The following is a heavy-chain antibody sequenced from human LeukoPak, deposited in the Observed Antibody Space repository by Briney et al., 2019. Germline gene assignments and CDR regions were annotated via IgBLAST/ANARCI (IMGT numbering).Heavy chain of an antibody. CDR1: GFTFSKYA. CDR2: ISSTGDDT. D-gene: IGHD6-13*01. CDR3: ARWTRYSSTWFFDY. V-gene: IGHV3-23*01. Sequence: GSLRLSCAASGFTFSKYAMSWVRQAPGKGLEWVSAISSTGDDTYYADSVKGRFTVSRDNSKNTLYLQMSSLRAADTAVYYCARWTRYSSTWFFDYWGQGTLVTVSS. J-gene: IGHJ4*02.